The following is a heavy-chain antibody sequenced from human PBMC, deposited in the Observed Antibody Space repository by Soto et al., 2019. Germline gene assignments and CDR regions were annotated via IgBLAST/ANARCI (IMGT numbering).Heavy chain of an antibody. CDR2: IYPNDFDT. Sequence: PGESLRIPCKGSGGTFASYWIAWVRQMPGKGLEWMGIIYPNDFDTKYSPSFQGQVTISADKSISTAYLQWDSLKASDTAMYYCARQSATSPTYHYYEMDVWGQGTLVTVSS. D-gene: IGHD1-1*01. CDR3: ARQSATSPTYHYYEMDV. V-gene: IGHV5-51*01. CDR1: GGTFASYW. J-gene: IGHJ6*02.